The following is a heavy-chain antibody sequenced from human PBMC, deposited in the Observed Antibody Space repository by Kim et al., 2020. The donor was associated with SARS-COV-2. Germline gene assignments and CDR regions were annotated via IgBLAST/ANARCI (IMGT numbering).Heavy chain of an antibody. CDR2: ISGSGGST. Sequence: GGSLRLSCAASGFTFSSYAMSWVRQAPGKGLEWVSAISGSGGSTYYADSVKGRFTISRDNSKNTLYLQMNSLRAEDTAVYYCAKDGVLGYIVVVPAAGRNYFDYWGQGTLVTVSS. CDR3: AKDGVLGYIVVVPAAGRNYFDY. CDR1: GFTFSSYA. D-gene: IGHD2-2*01. V-gene: IGHV3-23*01. J-gene: IGHJ4*02.